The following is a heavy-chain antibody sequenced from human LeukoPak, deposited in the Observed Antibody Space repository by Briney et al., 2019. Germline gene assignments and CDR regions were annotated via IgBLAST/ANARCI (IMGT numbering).Heavy chain of an antibody. CDR3: ARVYYDSSGYLGDYFDY. CDR1: GYSISSGYY. V-gene: IGHV4-38-2*02. D-gene: IGHD3-22*01. J-gene: IGHJ4*02. Sequence: SETLSLTCTVSGYSISSGYYWGWIRQPPGKGLEWIGSIYHSGSTYYNPSLKSRVTISVDTSKNQFSLKLSSVTAADTAVYYCARVYYDSSGYLGDYFDYWGQGTLVTVSS. CDR2: IYHSGST.